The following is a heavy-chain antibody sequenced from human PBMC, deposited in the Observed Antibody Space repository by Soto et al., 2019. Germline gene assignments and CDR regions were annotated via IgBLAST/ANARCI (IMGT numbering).Heavy chain of an antibody. Sequence: QAQLVQSGAEVKKPGSSVKVSCKASGGSFTSYAFTWVRQAPGQGLEWVGGIIPIFGTPNYAHKFQGRATITADRSTSTAYLDLTGLTSEDTAVYFCARDPRPHFSTWDTDVWFDTWGQGTQVIVSS. CDR1: GGSFTSYA. V-gene: IGHV1-69*06. CDR2: IIPIFGTP. CDR3: ARDPRPHFSTWDTDVWFDT. D-gene: IGHD3-3*02. J-gene: IGHJ5*02.